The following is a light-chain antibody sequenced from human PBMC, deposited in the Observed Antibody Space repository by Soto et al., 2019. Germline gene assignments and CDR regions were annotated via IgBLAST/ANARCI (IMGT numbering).Light chain of an antibody. CDR1: SSDVGSYNL. J-gene: IGLJ1*01. CDR2: EGS. Sequence: QSALTQPASVSWSPGQSITISCTGTSSDVGSYNLVSWYQQHPGKAPKLMIYEGSKRPSGVSNRFSGYKSGNTASLTISGLQAEDEADYYCCSYAGSSTYVFGTGTKVTVL. CDR3: CSYAGSSTYV. V-gene: IGLV2-23*01.